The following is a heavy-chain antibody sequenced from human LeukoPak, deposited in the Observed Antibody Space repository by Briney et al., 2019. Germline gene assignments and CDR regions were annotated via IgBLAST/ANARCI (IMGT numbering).Heavy chain of an antibody. CDR3: ARGIGNNY. J-gene: IGHJ4*02. CDR2: ISSSSSTI. Sequence: GGSLRLSCAASGFTFSSYWIHWVRQGPGKGLEWVSYISSSSSTIYYADSVKGRFTISRDNAKNSLYLQMTSLRDEDTAVYYCARGIGNNYWGQGTLVTVSS. D-gene: IGHD2/OR15-2a*01. V-gene: IGHV3-48*02. CDR1: GFTFSSYW.